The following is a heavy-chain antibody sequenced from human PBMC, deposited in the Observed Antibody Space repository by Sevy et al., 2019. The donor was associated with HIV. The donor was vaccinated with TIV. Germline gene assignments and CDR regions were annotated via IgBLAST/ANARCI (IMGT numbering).Heavy chain of an antibody. J-gene: IGHJ6*02. Sequence: VSVKVSCKASGYSFNTYGISWVRQAPGHGLEWMGWISAYNGKTVYAQNVQGRVTMTKDTSTSTAYMELSSLRSDDTAVYYCARDYGDVYYGMDVWGQGTTVTVSS. CDR2: ISAYNGKT. CDR3: ARDYGDVYYGMDV. V-gene: IGHV1-18*04. CDR1: GYSFNTYG. D-gene: IGHD4-17*01.